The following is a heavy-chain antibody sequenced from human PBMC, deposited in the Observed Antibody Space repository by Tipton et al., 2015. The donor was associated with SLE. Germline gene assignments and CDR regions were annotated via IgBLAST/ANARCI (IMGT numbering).Heavy chain of an antibody. V-gene: IGHV3-53*01. CDR2: IYRSATT. CDR1: GFPVSSTY. D-gene: IGHD2-15*01. CDR3: ARGLRDCAGGSCSYYFDY. J-gene: IGHJ4*02. Sequence: GSLRLSCAASGFPVSSTYRSWVRQAPGKGLEWVSGIYRSATTHYADSVKGRFTLSRDNSKNTVCLQMNSLRAEDTALYYCARGLRDCAGGSCSYYFDYWGRGTLVSVSA.